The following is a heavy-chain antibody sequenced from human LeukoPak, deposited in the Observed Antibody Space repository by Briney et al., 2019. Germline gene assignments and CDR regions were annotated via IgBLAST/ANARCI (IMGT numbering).Heavy chain of an antibody. D-gene: IGHD6-6*01. J-gene: IGHJ4*02. CDR2: ISYDGSNK. CDR1: GYTFTSYY. CDR3: ARDALLNSSSPDY. Sequence: SCKASGYTFTSYYMHWVRQAPGKGLEWVAVISYDGSNKYYADSVKGRFTISRDNSKNTLYLQMNSLRAEDTAVYYCARDALLNSSSPDYWGQGTLVTVSS. V-gene: IGHV3-30-3*01.